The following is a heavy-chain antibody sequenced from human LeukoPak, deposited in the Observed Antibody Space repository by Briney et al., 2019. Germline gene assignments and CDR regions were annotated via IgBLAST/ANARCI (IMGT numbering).Heavy chain of an antibody. CDR1: GGSFSGYY. V-gene: IGHV4-34*01. J-gene: IGHJ4*02. CDR3: ARGGDDSSGYYLVDY. CDR2: INHSGST. Sequence: PSETLSLICAVYGGSFSGYYWSWIRQPPGKGLEWIGEINHSGSTNYNPSLKSRVTISVDTSKNQFSLKLSSVTAADTAVYYCARGGDDSSGYYLVDYWGQGTLVTVSS. D-gene: IGHD3-22*01.